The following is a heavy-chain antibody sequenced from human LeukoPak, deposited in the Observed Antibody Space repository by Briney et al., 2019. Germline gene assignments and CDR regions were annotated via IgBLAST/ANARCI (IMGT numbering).Heavy chain of an antibody. J-gene: IGHJ5*02. CDR1: GGSVSSYY. CDR2: IYTSGST. CDR3: ARDGPYCSSTSCYINWFDP. V-gene: IGHV4-4*07. D-gene: IGHD2-2*01. Sequence: SETLSLTCTVSGGSVSSYYWSWIRQPAGKGLEWIGRIYTSGSTNYNPSLKSRVTMSVDTSKNQFSLKLSSVTAADTAVYYCARDGPYCSSTSCYINWFDPWGQGTLVTVSS.